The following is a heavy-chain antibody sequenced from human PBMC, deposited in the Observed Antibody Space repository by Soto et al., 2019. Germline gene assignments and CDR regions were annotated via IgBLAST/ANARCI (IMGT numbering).Heavy chain of an antibody. CDR3: AKDTAVSGTFVVTFDS. J-gene: IGHJ4*02. CDR2: ISGSGGSA. D-gene: IGHD6-19*01. Sequence: EVQLVESGGGLVQPGGSLRLSCAASGFTFRSYAISWVRQAPGKGLEWVSSISGSGGSAFYVDSVKGCFTISRDNSKTTLQLQMNSLRADDTAIYYCAKDTAVSGTFVVTFDSWGQGSLVTVSS. CDR1: GFTFRSYA. V-gene: IGHV3-23*04.